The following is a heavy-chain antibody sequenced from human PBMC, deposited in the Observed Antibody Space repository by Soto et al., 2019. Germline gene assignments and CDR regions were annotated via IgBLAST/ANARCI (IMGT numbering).Heavy chain of an antibody. V-gene: IGHV4-31*03. D-gene: IGHD3-10*01. CDR2: IYYSGST. CDR3: ARDRITMVRGVSHYYYYYGMDV. Sequence: QVQLQESGPGLVKPSQTLSLTCTVSGGSISSGGYYWSWIRQHPGKGLEWIGYIYYSGSTYYNPSLTSRVTISVDTSKNQFSLKLSSVTAADTAVCYCARDRITMVRGVSHYYYYYGMDVWGQGTTVTVSS. CDR1: GGSISSGGYY. J-gene: IGHJ6*02.